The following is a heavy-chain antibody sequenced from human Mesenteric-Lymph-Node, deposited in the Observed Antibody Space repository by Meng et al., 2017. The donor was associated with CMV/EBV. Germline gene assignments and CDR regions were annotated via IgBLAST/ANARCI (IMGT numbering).Heavy chain of an antibody. Sequence: GESLKISCGASGFTFSSDGMNWVRQAPGKGLEWISSISSSSSSVYYADSVKGRFTISRDNAKNSLHLQMNSLRAEDTAVYYCARGSSSWSGYFWRDYGMDVWGQGTTVTVSS. CDR1: GFTFSSDG. CDR2: ISSSSSSV. CDR3: ARGSSSWSGYFWRDYGMDV. V-gene: IGHV3-48*04. J-gene: IGHJ6*02. D-gene: IGHD3-3*01.